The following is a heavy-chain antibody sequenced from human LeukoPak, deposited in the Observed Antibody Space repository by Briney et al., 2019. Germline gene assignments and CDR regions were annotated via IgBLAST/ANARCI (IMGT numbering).Heavy chain of an antibody. V-gene: IGHV3-23*01. Sequence: QTGGSLRLSCAASGFTFSSYAMSWVRQAPGKGLEWVSAISGSGGSTYYADSVKGRFTVSRDNSKNTLYLQMNSLRAEDTAVYYCAKDLNYYGSGSYYYYYYGMDVWGQGTTVAVSS. CDR1: GFTFSSYA. CDR2: ISGSGGST. D-gene: IGHD3-10*01. J-gene: IGHJ6*02. CDR3: AKDLNYYGSGSYYYYYYGMDV.